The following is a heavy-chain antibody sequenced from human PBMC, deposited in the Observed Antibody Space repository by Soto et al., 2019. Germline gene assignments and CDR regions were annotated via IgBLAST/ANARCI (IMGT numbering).Heavy chain of an antibody. CDR3: AKVPYYYDSSGPPDY. CDR2: ISGSGGNT. J-gene: IGHJ4*02. Sequence: GRSLRLACAAYGFTFSSYATGWVRQAPGKGLEWVSSISGSGGNTYYADSVKGRFTISRDNAKNTLYLQMNSLRAEDTAVYYCAKVPYYYDSSGPPDYWGQGTLVTVSS. V-gene: IGHV3-23*01. CDR1: GFTFSSYA. D-gene: IGHD3-22*01.